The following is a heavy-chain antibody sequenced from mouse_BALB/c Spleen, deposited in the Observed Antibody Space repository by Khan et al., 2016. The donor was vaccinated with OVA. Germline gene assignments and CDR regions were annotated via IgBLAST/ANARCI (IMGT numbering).Heavy chain of an antibody. D-gene: IGHD1-1*01. V-gene: IGHV1S41*01. Sequence: DLVKPGASVKLSCKASGYTFTSYWINWIKQRPGQGLEWIGRIGPGSGSTSFTEMFKGKAILTVETSSSTAYIQLTSLSSEDAAVYFSARSNYYGSGLYAMDYWGQGTSVTVSS. CDR2: IGPGSGST. J-gene: IGHJ4*01. CDR3: ARSNYYGSGLYAMDY. CDR1: GYTFTSYW.